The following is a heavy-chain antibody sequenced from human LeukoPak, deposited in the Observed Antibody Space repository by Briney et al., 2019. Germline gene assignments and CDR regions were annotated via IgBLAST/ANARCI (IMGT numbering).Heavy chain of an antibody. D-gene: IGHD5-18*01. CDR1: GFTFDDYA. V-gene: IGHV3-9*01. Sequence: PGRSLRLSCAGSGFTFDDYAMHWVRQAPGKGLEWVAGISWNSGSIGYADSVKGRFTISRDNAKNSLYLQMNSLRAEDTALYYCAKDKAGGYSYGLVDYSGQGTLVTVSS. CDR2: ISWNSGSI. CDR3: AKDKAGGYSYGLVDY. J-gene: IGHJ4*02.